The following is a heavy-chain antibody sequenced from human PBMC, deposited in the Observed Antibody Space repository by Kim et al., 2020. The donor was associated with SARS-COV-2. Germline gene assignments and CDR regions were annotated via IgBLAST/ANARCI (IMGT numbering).Heavy chain of an antibody. CDR1: GYSFTSYW. D-gene: IGHD3-10*01. CDR3: ARRWAYYYGSGTDSPPDY. Sequence: GESLKISCKGSGYSFTSYWIGWVRQMPGKGLEWMGIIYPGDSDTRYSPSFQGQVTISADKSISTAYLQWSSLKASDTAMYYCARRWAYYYGSGTDSPPDYWGQGTLVTVSS. V-gene: IGHV5-51*01. CDR2: IYPGDSDT. J-gene: IGHJ4*02.